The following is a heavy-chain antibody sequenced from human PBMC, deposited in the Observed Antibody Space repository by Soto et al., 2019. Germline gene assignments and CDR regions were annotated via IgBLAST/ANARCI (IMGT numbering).Heavy chain of an antibody. CDR3: ARDLVGATIPNYFDY. D-gene: IGHD1-26*01. CDR1: GYTFTSYY. V-gene: IGHV1-46*01. Sequence: ASVKCSCKASGYTFTSYYMHWVRQAPGQGLEWMGIINPSGGSTSYAQKFQGRVTMTRDTSTSTVYMELSSLRSEDTAVYYCARDLVGATIPNYFDYWGQGTLVTVSS. J-gene: IGHJ4*02. CDR2: INPSGGST.